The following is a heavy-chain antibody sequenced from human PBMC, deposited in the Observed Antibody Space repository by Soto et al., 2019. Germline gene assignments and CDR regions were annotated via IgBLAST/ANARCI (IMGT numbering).Heavy chain of an antibody. CDR1: GFTLSSYA. CDR3: AKDSTTGTNYYYYYYMDV. Sequence: GGSLRLSCAASGFTLSSYAMSWVRQAPGKGLEWVSAISGSGGSTYYADSVKGRFTISRDNSKNTLYLQMNSLRAEDTAVYYCAKDSTTGTNYYYYYYMDVWGKGTTVTVSS. D-gene: IGHD1-1*01. CDR2: ISGSGGST. J-gene: IGHJ6*03. V-gene: IGHV3-23*01.